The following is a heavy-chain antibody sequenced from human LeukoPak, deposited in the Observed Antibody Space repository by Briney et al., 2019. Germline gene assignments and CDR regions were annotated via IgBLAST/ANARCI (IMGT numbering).Heavy chain of an antibody. Sequence: PGGSLRPSCAASGFTFSSYGMHWVRQAPGKGLEWVAVISYDGSNKYYADSVKGRFTISRDNSKNTLYLQMNSLRAEDTAVYYCAKALDCSSTSCYFYYYYYGMDVWGQGTTVTVSS. D-gene: IGHD2-2*01. V-gene: IGHV3-30*18. CDR1: GFTFSSYG. CDR3: AKALDCSSTSCYFYYYYYGMDV. J-gene: IGHJ6*02. CDR2: ISYDGSNK.